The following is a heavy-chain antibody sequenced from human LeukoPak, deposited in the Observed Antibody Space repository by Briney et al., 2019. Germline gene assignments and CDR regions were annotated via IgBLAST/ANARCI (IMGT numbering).Heavy chain of an antibody. D-gene: IGHD6-6*01. J-gene: IGHJ6*03. CDR2: ISSFSGTI. CDR3: ATDSHSSSSYYYYYYYMDV. Sequence: PGGSLRLSCVASGITFSSYSMNWVRQAPGKGLEWVSYISSFSGTINYADSVKGRFTISRDNAKNSLYLKMNSLRAEDTAVYYCATDSHSSSSYYYYYYYMDVWGKGTTVTISS. CDR1: GITFSSYS. V-gene: IGHV3-48*01.